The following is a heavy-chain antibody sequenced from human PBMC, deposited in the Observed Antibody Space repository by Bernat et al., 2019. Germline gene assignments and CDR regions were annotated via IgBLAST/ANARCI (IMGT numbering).Heavy chain of an antibody. CDR1: GFTFSGSA. V-gene: IGHV3-73*02. J-gene: IGHJ4*02. CDR2: IRSKPNNYET. D-gene: IGHD4-17*01. Sequence: EVQLVESGGGLVQPGGSLKLSCAASGFTFSGSAMHWVRQASGKGLEWVGRIRSKPNNYETEYVASVKGRFTISRDDSKNTAYLQMNSLKTEDTAVYYCLGETTVGDFWGQGTLVTVSS. CDR3: LGETTVGDF.